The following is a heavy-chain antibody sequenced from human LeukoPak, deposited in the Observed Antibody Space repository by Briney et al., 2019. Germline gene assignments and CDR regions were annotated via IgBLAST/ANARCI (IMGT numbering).Heavy chain of an antibody. CDR3: ARVARRGYSYGYFDY. CDR2: INPNSGGT. J-gene: IGHJ4*02. V-gene: IGHV1-2*02. CDR1: GYTFTRYY. D-gene: IGHD5-18*01. Sequence: GASVKVSCKASGYTFTRYYMHWVRQAPGQGLEWMGWINPNSGGTNFAQKFQGRVTMTRDTSISTAYMELSSLRSEDTAVYYCARVARRGYSYGYFDYWGQGTLVTVSS.